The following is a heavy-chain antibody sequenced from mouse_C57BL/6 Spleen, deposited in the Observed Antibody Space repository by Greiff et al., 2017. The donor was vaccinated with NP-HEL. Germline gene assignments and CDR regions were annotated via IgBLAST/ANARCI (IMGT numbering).Heavy chain of an antibody. CDR2: IYPGDGDT. V-gene: IGHV1-82*01. D-gene: IGHD2-5*01. CDR1: GYAFCSSW. Sequence: QVQLQQSGPELVKPGASVKISCKASGYAFCSSWMNWVKQRPGKGLEWIGRIYPGDGDTNYNGKFKGKATLTADKSSSTAYMQLSSLTSEDSAVYFCAREDSNPAWFAYWGQGTLVTVSA. J-gene: IGHJ3*01. CDR3: AREDSNPAWFAY.